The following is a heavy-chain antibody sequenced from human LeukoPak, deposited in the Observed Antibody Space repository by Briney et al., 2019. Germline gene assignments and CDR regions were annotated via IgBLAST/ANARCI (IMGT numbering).Heavy chain of an antibody. D-gene: IGHD3-22*01. J-gene: IGHJ4*02. V-gene: IGHV3-69-1*02. CDR1: GFTLSSYA. Sequence: GGSLRLSCAASGFTLSSYAMSWVRQAPGKGLERVSAISDSGNTYHADSVKGRFTISRDNAKNSLYLQMNSLRAEDTAVYYCARDNYYDSSGSFYYFDYWGQGTLVTVSS. CDR2: ISDSGNT. CDR3: ARDNYYDSSGSFYYFDY.